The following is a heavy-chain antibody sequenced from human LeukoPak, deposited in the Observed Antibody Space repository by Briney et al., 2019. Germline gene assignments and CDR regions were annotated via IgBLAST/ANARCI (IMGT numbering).Heavy chain of an antibody. CDR1: VGSISSGSYS. CDR2: IYTSGST. Sequence: SETLSLTCTVSVGSISSGSYSWSWIRQPAGKGLEWIGRIYTSGSTNYNPSLKSRVTISVDTSKKQFSLKLSSVTAADTAVYYCAREAAALEDYWGQGTLVTVSS. CDR3: AREAAALEDY. J-gene: IGHJ4*02. D-gene: IGHD6-13*01. V-gene: IGHV4-61*02.